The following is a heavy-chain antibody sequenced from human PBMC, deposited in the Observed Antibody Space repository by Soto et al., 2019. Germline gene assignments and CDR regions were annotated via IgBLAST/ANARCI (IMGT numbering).Heavy chain of an antibody. J-gene: IGHJ4*02. V-gene: IGHV3-33*01. CDR3: ASILGSNTIELKQPASDY. D-gene: IGHD6-13*01. CDR1: GFTFSSDG. CDR2: MWYDGSNK. Sequence: GGSLRLSCAASGFTFSSDGIHGFRQAPGKGLEWVAVMWYDGSNKYYTDSVKGRFNISSDNSKNTLYLQMNSLRAEDTAVYYCASILGSNTIELKQPASDYWGQGTLVTVSS.